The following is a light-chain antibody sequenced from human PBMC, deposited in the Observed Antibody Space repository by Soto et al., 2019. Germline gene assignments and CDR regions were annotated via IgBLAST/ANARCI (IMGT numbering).Light chain of an antibody. CDR1: QTISSW. V-gene: IGKV1-5*03. Sequence: DTKITQSPSAVSGSVGDRVTITCRASQTISSWLAWYQQKPGKAPKLLFYKASTLRSGVPSRFSGSGSGTEFTLTISSLQPDDFATYYCQHYNSYSEAFGQGTKVDIK. CDR3: QHYNSYSEA. J-gene: IGKJ1*01. CDR2: KAS.